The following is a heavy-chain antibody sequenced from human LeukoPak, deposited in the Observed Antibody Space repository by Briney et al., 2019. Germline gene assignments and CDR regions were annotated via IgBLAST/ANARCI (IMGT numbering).Heavy chain of an antibody. CDR3: ARHAESGYDRFDH. CDR1: GGSISSGGYY. V-gene: IGHV4-61*08. J-gene: IGHJ4*02. CDR2: IYYSGST. Sequence: PSETLSLTCTVSGGSISSGGYYWSWIRQHPGKGLEWIGYIYYSGSTNYKSPLKSRVTMSGDTSKNQFSLKLSSVTAADTAVYYCARHAESGYDRFDHWGQGTLVTVSS. D-gene: IGHD5-12*01.